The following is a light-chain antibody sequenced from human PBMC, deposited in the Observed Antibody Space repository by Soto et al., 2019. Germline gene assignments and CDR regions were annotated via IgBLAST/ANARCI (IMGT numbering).Light chain of an antibody. CDR2: EVS. CDR1: SSDVGGYNY. V-gene: IGLV2-8*01. Sequence: QSALTQPPSASGSPGQSVTISCTGTSSDVGGYNYVSWYQQHPGKAPKLMIQEVSKRPSGVPDRFSGSKSGNTASLTVSGLQAEDEADYYCSSYGGSNNLVFGGGTKLTVL. J-gene: IGLJ2*01. CDR3: SSYGGSNNLV.